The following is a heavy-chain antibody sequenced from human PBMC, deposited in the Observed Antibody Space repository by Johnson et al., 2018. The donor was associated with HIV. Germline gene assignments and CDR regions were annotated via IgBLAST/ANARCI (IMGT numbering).Heavy chain of an antibody. D-gene: IGHD2-2*01. Sequence: QVQLVESGGGWVKPGGSLSLSCAASGFTFSDSYMNWIRQAPGKGLEWVSYISGSDKYYADSVKGRFTISRDNSKNTLYLQMNSLRAEDTAVYYCARPNQLLFYPDAFDFWGQGTMVTVSS. CDR1: GFTFSDSY. CDR2: ISGSDK. V-gene: IGHV3-11*04. CDR3: ARPNQLLFYPDAFDF. J-gene: IGHJ3*01.